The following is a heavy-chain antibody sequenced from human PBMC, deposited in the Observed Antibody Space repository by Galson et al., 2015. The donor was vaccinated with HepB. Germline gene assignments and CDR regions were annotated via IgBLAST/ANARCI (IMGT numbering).Heavy chain of an antibody. J-gene: IGHJ6*03. Sequence: SVKVSCKASGGTFSSSAISWVRQAPGQGLEWMGGIISIFGTPYYAQKFQGRVTITADESKSTAYMELRSLRSDDTAVYYCATDTVVGDRGYNNYYYVDVWCKGTTVTVSS. D-gene: IGHD4-23*01. V-gene: IGHV1-69*13. CDR2: IISIFGTP. CDR1: GGTFSSSA. CDR3: ATDTVVGDRGYNNYYYVDV.